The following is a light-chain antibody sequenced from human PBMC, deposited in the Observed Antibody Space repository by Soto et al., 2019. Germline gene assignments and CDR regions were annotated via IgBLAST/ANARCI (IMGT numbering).Light chain of an antibody. CDR1: QSIRSER. CDR2: DAS. Sequence: EIVLTQSPDTLSLSPGERATLSCRASQSIRSERLAWYQQKPGQAPRLVIFDASNRASGMPERFSGSGSGTDFTLTIARLEPEHFAVYYCQEYDSSPKTFGQGTKVDNK. J-gene: IGKJ1*01. CDR3: QEYDSSPKT. V-gene: IGKV3-20*01.